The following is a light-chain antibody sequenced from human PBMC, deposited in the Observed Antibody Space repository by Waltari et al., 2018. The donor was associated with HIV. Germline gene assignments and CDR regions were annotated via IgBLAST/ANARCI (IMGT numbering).Light chain of an antibody. J-gene: IGKJ4*02. CDR1: QEINNW. Sequence: DIQMTQSPSSVSVSVGDRVTITCRASQEINNWLAWYQQKPGKAPKLLIYAAFNLQSGVPSRFSGSRSGADFTRTISSLQPEDFATYDGQQANSFPPTFGGGTKVDI. CDR3: QQANSFPPT. CDR2: AAF. V-gene: IGKV1-12*01.